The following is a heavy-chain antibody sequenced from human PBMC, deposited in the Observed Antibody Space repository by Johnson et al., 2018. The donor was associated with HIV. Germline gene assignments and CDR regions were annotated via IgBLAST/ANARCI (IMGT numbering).Heavy chain of an antibody. CDR3: ARGGLIAAAAIDDAFDV. J-gene: IGHJ3*01. V-gene: IGHV3-7*01. CDR1: GFTFSSYA. Sequence: VQLVESGGGLVQPGGSLRLSCAASGFTFSSYAISWVRQAPGKGLEWVANIKHDASEISYVDSVEGRFTISRDNAKNSLYLQMNSLRAEDTAVYYCARGGLIAAAAIDDAFDVWGQGTLVTVSS. CDR2: IKHDASEI. D-gene: IGHD6-13*01.